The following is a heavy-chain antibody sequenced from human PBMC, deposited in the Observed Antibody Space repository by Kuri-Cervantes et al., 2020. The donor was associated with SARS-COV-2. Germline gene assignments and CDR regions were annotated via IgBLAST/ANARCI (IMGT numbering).Heavy chain of an antibody. CDR3: ARRNLRFLAGGYYFDY. CDR2: IYHSGST. V-gene: IGHV4-38-2*02. CDR1: GYSISSGYY. Sequence: SETLSLTCTVSGYSISSGYYWGWIRQPPGKGLEWIGSIYHSGSTYYNPSLKSRVTISVDTSKNQFSLKLSSVTAADTAAYYCARRNLRFLAGGYYFDYWGQGTLVTVSS. J-gene: IGHJ4*02. D-gene: IGHD3-3*01.